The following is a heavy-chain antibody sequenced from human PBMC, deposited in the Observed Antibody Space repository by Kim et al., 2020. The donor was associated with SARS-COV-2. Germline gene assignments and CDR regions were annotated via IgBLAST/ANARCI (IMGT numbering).Heavy chain of an antibody. CDR2: ISYDGSNK. J-gene: IGHJ4*02. V-gene: IGHV3-30*18. Sequence: GALRLSCAASGFTFSSYGMHWVRQAPGKGLEWVAVISYDGSNKYYADSVKGRFTISRDNSKNTLYLQMNSLRAEDTAVYYCAKSNYYDSSGYLDYWGQGTVDTVST. CDR3: AKSNYYDSSGYLDY. D-gene: IGHD3-22*01. CDR1: GFTFSSYG.